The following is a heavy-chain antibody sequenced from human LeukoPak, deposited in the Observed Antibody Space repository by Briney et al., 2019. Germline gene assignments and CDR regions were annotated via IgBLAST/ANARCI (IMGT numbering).Heavy chain of an antibody. CDR2: INPDGGVT. J-gene: IGHJ6*03. CDR3: ARGPNHYYYMDF. CDR1: GYSFTGYY. Sequence: ASVKVSCKASGYSFTGYYIHWVRRAPGQGLEWMGRINPDGGVTKSAQNFQGRVTMTRDKSINTVYMELSGLTSDEPALYYCARGPNHYYYMDFWGTGTTVSVSS. V-gene: IGHV1-2*06. D-gene: IGHD2-8*01.